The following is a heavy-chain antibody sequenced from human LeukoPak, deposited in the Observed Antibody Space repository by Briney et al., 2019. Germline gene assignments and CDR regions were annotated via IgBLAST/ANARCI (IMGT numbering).Heavy chain of an antibody. CDR3: ASRNSSSSILIWFDP. CDR2: INHSGST. J-gene: IGHJ5*02. Sequence: PSETLSLTCAVYGGSFSGYYWSWIRQPPGKGLEWIGEINHSGSTNYNPSLKSRVTISVDTSKNQFSLKLSSVTAADTAVYYCASRNSSSSILIWFDPWGQGTLVTVSS. V-gene: IGHV4-34*01. D-gene: IGHD6-6*01. CDR1: GGSFSGYY.